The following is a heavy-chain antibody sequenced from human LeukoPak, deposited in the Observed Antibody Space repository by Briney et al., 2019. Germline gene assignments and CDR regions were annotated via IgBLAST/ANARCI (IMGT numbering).Heavy chain of an antibody. V-gene: IGHV3-21*01. J-gene: IGHJ4*02. D-gene: IGHD4-17*01. Sequence: GGSLRLSCAASGFTFSSYAMSWVRQAPGKGLEWVSSISSSSSYIYYADSVKGRFTISRDNAKNSLYLQINSLRAEDTAVYYCVRGNYGDYAYFDYWGQGTLVTVSS. CDR3: VRGNYGDYAYFDY. CDR1: GFTFSSYA. CDR2: ISSSSSYI.